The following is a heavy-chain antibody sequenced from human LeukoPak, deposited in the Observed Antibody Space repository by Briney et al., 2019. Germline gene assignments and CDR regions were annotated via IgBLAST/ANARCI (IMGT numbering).Heavy chain of an antibody. V-gene: IGHV3-23*01. CDR1: GFTFSNYA. CDR2: ISGITTNT. Sequence: GGSLRLSCAASGFTFSNYAMSWVRQAPGKGLEWVSLISGITTNTYYADSVKGRFTIPRDNAKNTLYLQMNSLRAEDTAVYYCARDGAFGNFDYWGQGTLVAVSS. CDR3: ARDGAFGNFDY. D-gene: IGHD3-10*01. J-gene: IGHJ4*02.